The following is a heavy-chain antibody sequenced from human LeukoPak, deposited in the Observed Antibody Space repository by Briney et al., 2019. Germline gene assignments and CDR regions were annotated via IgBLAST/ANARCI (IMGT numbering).Heavy chain of an antibody. CDR2: TYYSGNT. CDR1: GGSMSSYY. Sequence: SETLSLTCAVSGGSMSSYYWSWIRQPPGKGLEWIGYTYYSGNTNCNPSLKSRVTISVDTSKNQFSLKVSSVTAADTAVYYCARVFHDSSGYPFDYWGQGTLVTVSS. J-gene: IGHJ4*02. D-gene: IGHD3-22*01. V-gene: IGHV4-59*01. CDR3: ARVFHDSSGYPFDY.